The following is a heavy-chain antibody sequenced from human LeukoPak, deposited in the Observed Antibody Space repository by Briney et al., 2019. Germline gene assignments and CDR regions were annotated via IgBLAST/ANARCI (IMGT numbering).Heavy chain of an antibody. J-gene: IGHJ5*02. CDR1: GFTFSSYA. Sequence: QTGGSLRLSCAASGFTFSSYAMTWVRQAPGKGLEWVSTISGSGGTTYYADSVKGRFTISRGNSKSTLYLQLNSLRAEDSALYYCAKQLTTYSSGWSWGSWGQGTLVTVSS. CDR2: ISGSGGTT. V-gene: IGHV3-23*01. CDR3: AKQLTTYSSGWSWGS. D-gene: IGHD6-19*01.